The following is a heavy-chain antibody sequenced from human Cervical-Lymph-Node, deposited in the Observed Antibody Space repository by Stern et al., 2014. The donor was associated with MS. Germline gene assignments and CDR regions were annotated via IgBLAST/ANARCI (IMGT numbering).Heavy chain of an antibody. CDR2: ISSSSSYI. J-gene: IGHJ4*02. V-gene: IGHV3-21*01. CDR1: GFTFSSYS. Sequence: EVQLEESGGGLVKPGGSLRLSCAASGFTFSSYSMNWVRQAPGKGLEWVSCISSSSSYIYYADSVKGRFTISRDNAKNSLYLQMNSLRAEDTAVYYCARDNGDYVGRGPAHNDYWGQGARVTVSS. CDR3: ARDNGDYVGRGPAHNDY. D-gene: IGHD4-17*01.